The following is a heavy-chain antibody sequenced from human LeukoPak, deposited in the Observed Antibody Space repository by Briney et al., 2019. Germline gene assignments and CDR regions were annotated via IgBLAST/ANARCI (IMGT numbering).Heavy chain of an antibody. CDR1: GGTFSSYA. V-gene: IGHV1-69*04. CDR3: ARDMNYYDSSGYYLLANWFDP. D-gene: IGHD3-22*01. J-gene: IGHJ5*02. CDR2: IIPILGIA. Sequence: ASVKVSCKASGGTFSSYAISWVRQAPGQGLEWMGRIIPILGIANYAQKFQGRVTITADKSTSTAYMELSSLRSEDTAVYYCARDMNYYDSSGYYLLANWFDPWGQGTLVTVSS.